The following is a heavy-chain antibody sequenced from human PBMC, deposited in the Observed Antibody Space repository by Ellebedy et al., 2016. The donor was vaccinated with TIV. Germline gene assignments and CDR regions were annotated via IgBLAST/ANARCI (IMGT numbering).Heavy chain of an antibody. D-gene: IGHD4-17*01. CDR3: ARDENYGAEVIDD. CDR1: GFTFSSYS. Sequence: PGGSLRLSCAVSGFTFSSYSMNWVLQAPGKGLEWVSYISSSGSPIHYADSVKGRFSISRDNVKNSLYLQMNSLRDEDTAVYYCARDENYGAEVIDDWGQGTLVTVSS. V-gene: IGHV3-48*02. CDR2: ISSSGSPI. J-gene: IGHJ4*02.